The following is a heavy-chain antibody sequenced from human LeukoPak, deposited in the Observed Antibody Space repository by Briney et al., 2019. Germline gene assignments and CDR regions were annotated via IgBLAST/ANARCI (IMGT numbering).Heavy chain of an antibody. Sequence: PSETLSLTCTVSGGSISSYYWSWVRQPAGKGLEWIGRIYTSGSTNYNPSLKSRVTMSVDTSKNQFSLKLSSVTAADTAVYYCARRGFCTSTSCYVFDHWGQGTLVTVSS. CDR1: GGSISSYY. D-gene: IGHD2-2*01. J-gene: IGHJ4*02. CDR2: IYTSGST. CDR3: ARRGFCTSTSCYVFDH. V-gene: IGHV4-4*07.